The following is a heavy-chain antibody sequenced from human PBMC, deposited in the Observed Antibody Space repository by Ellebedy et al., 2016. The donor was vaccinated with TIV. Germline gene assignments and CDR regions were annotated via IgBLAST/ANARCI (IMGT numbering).Heavy chain of an antibody. CDR1: GFTFSSYG. CDR2: IWYDGSNK. J-gene: IGHJ4*02. D-gene: IGHD3-16*02. CDR3: ARLGRLGELSYRDPSTVDY. Sequence: GGSLRLSCAASGFTFSSYGMHWVRQAPGKGLEWVAVIWYDGSNKYYADSVKGRFTISRDNSKNTPYLQMNSLRAEDTAVYYCARLGRLGELSYRDPSTVDYWGQGTLVTVSS. V-gene: IGHV3-33*01.